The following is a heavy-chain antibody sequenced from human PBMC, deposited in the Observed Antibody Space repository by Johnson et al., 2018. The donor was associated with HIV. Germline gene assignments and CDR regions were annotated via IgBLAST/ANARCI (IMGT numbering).Heavy chain of an antibody. CDR1: GFTFSSYG. V-gene: IGHV3-33*06. Sequence: QVQLVESGGGVVQPGRSLRLSCAASGFTFSSYGMHWVRQAPGKGLEWVALIWYDGSNKYYADSVKGRFTIPRDNSKNTLYLQMNSLRAEDTAVYYCANDRRTYSSSADAFEIWGQGTMVTVSS. CDR3: ANDRRTYSSSADAFEI. J-gene: IGHJ3*02. CDR2: IWYDGSNK. D-gene: IGHD6-6*01.